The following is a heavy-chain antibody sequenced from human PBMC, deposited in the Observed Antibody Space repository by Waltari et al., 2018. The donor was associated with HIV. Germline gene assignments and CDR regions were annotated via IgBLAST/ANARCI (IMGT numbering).Heavy chain of an antibody. D-gene: IGHD3-10*01. J-gene: IGHJ4*02. CDR1: GFLFRSFW. CDR2: MNPDGSAI. Sequence: EVHLVESGGGSVQPGGTLRVSCAASGFLFRSFWMNWVRPAPGRGLEWVANMNPDGSAIRYVDSVKGRFTVSRDNAANSLHLQMDTVRPEDTAIYYCAGWLGDYNYWGQGILVSVSS. CDR3: AGWLGDYNY. V-gene: IGHV3-7*01.